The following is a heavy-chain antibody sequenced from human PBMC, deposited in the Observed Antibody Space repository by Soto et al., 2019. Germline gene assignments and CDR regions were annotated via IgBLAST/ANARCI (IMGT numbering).Heavy chain of an antibody. CDR3: ARKIAAAGTGFDY. V-gene: IGHV4-59*01. CDR1: GGSITSYY. D-gene: IGHD6-13*01. J-gene: IGHJ4*02. Sequence: PSETLSLTCTVSGGSITSYYLNWIRQPPGKGLEWIGYIYYSGSTNYNPSLKSRVTISIDTSKNQFSLKLSSVTAADTAVYYCARKIAAAGTGFDYWGQGTLVTVSS. CDR2: IYYSGST.